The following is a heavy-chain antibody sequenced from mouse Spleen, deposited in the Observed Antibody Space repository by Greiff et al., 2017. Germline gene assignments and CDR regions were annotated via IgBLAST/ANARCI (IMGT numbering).Heavy chain of an antibody. J-gene: IGHJ2*01. V-gene: IGHV5-9*04. D-gene: IGHD2-4*01. Sequence: EVQGVESGGGLVKPGGSLKLSCAASGFTFSSYTMSWVRQTPAKRLEWVATISNGGGNTYYPDSVKGRFTISRDNARNTLYLQMSSLRSEDTAMYYCARHDYNDYAFDYWGQGTTLTVSS. CDR3: ARHDYNDYAFDY. CDR1: GFTFSSYT. CDR2: ISNGGGNT.